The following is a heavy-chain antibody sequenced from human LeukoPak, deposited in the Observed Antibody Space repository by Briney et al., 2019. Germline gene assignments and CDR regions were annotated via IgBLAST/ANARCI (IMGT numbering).Heavy chain of an antibody. V-gene: IGHV3-23*01. CDR2: ITGSGGNT. D-gene: IGHD5-12*01. CDR3: AKDPGYSGYDYIDY. Sequence: GGSLRLSCAASGFTFSSYAMSWVRQAPGRGLEWVSGITGSGGNTNYADSVKGRFTISRDNSKNTLYMQMNSLRAEDTAVYYCAKDPGYSGYDYIDYWGQGTLVTVSS. J-gene: IGHJ4*02. CDR1: GFTFSSYA.